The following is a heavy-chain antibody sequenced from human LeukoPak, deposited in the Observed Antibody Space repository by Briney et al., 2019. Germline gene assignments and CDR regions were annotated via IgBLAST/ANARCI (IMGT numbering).Heavy chain of an antibody. CDR3: ARGPLFGYFDY. V-gene: IGHV3-20*04. D-gene: IGHD3-10*01. CDR1: GLIFDDYG. Sequence: PGGSLRLSGAASGLIFDDYGMTWVRQAPGKGLEWVSGINWNGASTDYADSVKGRFTISRDNAKNSLYLQMSSLRGEDTAIYYCARGPLFGYFDYWGQGALVTVSS. J-gene: IGHJ4*02. CDR2: INWNGAST.